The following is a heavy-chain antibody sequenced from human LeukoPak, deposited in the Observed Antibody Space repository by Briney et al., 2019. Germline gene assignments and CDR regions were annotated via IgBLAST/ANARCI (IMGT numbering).Heavy chain of an antibody. CDR3: ARFIVGATDYFDY. D-gene: IGHD1-26*01. CDR2: IYPGDSDT. CDR1: GYSFTSYW. J-gene: IGHJ4*02. V-gene: IGHV5-51*01. Sequence: GESLQISCKGTGYSFTSYWIGWVRQMPGKGLEWMGIIYPGDSDTRYSPSFQGQVTISADKSISTAYLQWSSLKASDTAMYYCARFIVGATDYFDYWGQGTLVTVSS.